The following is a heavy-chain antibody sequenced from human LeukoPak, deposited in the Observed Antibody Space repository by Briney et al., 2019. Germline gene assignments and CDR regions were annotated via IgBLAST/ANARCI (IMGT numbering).Heavy chain of an antibody. Sequence: GGSLRLSCAASGFTVSNNYMSWVGQAPGKGLDGVSVMYSGGNTYYADSVKGRFTISRDNSKNTLYVQMNSLRAEDTAVYYCARDLYRSGWGPFFGPWGQGTLVTVSS. CDR3: ARDLYRSGWGPFFGP. CDR2: MYSGGNT. CDR1: GFTVSNNY. J-gene: IGHJ5*02. V-gene: IGHV3-53*01. D-gene: IGHD6-19*01.